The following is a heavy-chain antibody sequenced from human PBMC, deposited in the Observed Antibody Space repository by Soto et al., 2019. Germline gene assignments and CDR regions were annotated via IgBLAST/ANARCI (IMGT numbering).Heavy chain of an antibody. Sequence: EVQLLESGGGLVQPGGSLRLSCAASGFTFSSYAMNWVRQAPGKGLEWVSVISGSGGSTYYADSVKGRFTISRDNSKNTLYMQMNSLRAEDTAVYFCENRATGTYFDYWGQGTLVTVSS. J-gene: IGHJ4*02. CDR2: ISGSGGST. CDR1: GFTFSSYA. CDR3: ENRATGTYFDY. D-gene: IGHD1-1*01. V-gene: IGHV3-23*01.